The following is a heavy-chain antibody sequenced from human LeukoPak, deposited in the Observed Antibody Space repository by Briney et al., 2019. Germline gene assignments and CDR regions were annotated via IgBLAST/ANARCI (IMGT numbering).Heavy chain of an antibody. CDR3: TRGFSNRYYYYGMDV. CDR2: ISGGGGST. J-gene: IGHJ6*02. CDR1: GFIFTNYA. Sequence: GGSLRLSCAASGFIFTNYAMSWVRQAPGKGPEWVAAISGGGGSTSYADSVKGRFTISRDNAKNTLYLQMNSLRAEDTAVYYCTRGFSNRYYYYGMDVWGQGTTVTVSS. D-gene: IGHD4-11*01. V-gene: IGHV3-23*01.